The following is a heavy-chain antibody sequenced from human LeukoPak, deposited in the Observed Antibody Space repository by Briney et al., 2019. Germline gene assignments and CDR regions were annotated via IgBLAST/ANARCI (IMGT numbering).Heavy chain of an antibody. D-gene: IGHD2-15*01. CDR3: ARRGAIAATRHFDP. CDR1: GGSISSSSYY. CDR2: IYYSGNT. J-gene: IGHJ5*02. V-gene: IGHV4-39*01. Sequence: SETLSLTCTVSGGSISSSSYYWDWIRQHPGKGLEWIGGIYYSGNTNYNPSLKSRVTISVDTSKNQFSLKLSSVTAAHTAVYYCARRGAIAATRHFDPWGQGILVTVSS.